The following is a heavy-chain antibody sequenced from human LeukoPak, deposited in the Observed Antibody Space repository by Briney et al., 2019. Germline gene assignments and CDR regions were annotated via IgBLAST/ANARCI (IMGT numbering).Heavy chain of an antibody. CDR2: IRFYCSNK. V-gene: IGHV3-30*02. J-gene: IGHJ4*02. Sequence: AGSLRLSCTASGFTFSSNGMYWVRQGPATGQGLVSFIRFYCSNKYYADSVKGRFTISRDNSKNTLYLQMNSLRAEDTAVYYCAKDPVIYYYDSSDTYFDYWGQGTLVTVSS. CDR3: AKDPVIYYYDSSDTYFDY. D-gene: IGHD3-22*01. CDR1: GFTFSSNG.